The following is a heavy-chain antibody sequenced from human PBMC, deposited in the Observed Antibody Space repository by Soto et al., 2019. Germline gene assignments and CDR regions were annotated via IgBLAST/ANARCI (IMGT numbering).Heavy chain of an antibody. J-gene: IGHJ4*02. CDR2: IDPSDSQT. CDR3: ARQIYDSDTGPNFQYYFDS. D-gene: IGHD3-22*01. CDR1: GYSFACYW. V-gene: IGHV5-10-1*01. Sequence: RGESLKISCNGSGYSFACYWITWVGQKPWKGLEWMGRIDPSDSQTYYSPSFRGHVTISVTKSITTVFLQWSSLRASDTAMYYCARQIYDSDTGPNFQYYFDSWGQGTPVTVSS.